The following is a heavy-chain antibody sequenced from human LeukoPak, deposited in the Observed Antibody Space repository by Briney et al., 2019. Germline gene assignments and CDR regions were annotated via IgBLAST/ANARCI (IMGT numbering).Heavy chain of an antibody. CDR1: GFIFNNYN. CDR2: ISSSRSYI. J-gene: IGHJ6*02. Sequence: GGSLRLSCAASGFIFNNYNMNWVRQAPGKGVEWVSLISSSRSYIYYADSVKGRFTISRDNAKNSLYLQMNSLRAEDTAVYYCARDQGIGYCSGGSCPYGMDVWGQGTTVTVSS. V-gene: IGHV3-21*01. D-gene: IGHD2-15*01. CDR3: ARDQGIGYCSGGSCPYGMDV.